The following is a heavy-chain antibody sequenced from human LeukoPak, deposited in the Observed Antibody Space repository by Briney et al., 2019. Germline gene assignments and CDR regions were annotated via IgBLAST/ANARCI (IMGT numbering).Heavy chain of an antibody. CDR2: IKQDGSEK. Sequence: PGGSLRLSCAASEFTFSNYWMSWVRQAPGKGLEWVANIKQDGSEKFYVDSVKGRFTISRDNAKNSLSLQMSSLRVEDTAVYYCAKNLYCGGGSCYPSALGMDVWGQGTTVTVSS. V-gene: IGHV3-7*03. D-gene: IGHD2-15*01. CDR3: AKNLYCGGGSCYPSALGMDV. CDR1: EFTFSNYW. J-gene: IGHJ6*02.